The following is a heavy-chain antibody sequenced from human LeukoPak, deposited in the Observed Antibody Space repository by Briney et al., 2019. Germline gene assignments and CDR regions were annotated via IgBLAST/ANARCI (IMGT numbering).Heavy chain of an antibody. CDR3: ARDLISSSSLINFDP. Sequence: PSETLSLTCTVSGGSISSYYWSWIRQPAGKGLEWIGRIYTGGSTNYNPSLRSRVTMSVDTSKNQFSLKLSSVTAADTAVYYYARDLISSSSLINFDPWGQGTLVTVSS. CDR2: IYTGGST. J-gene: IGHJ5*02. D-gene: IGHD6-6*01. V-gene: IGHV4-4*07. CDR1: GGSISSYY.